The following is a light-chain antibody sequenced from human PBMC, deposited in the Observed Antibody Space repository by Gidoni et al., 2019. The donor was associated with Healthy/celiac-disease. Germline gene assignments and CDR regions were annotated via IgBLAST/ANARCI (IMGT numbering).Light chain of an antibody. J-gene: IGKJ5*01. CDR3: QQRSNWPPIT. Sequence: EILLTQSPATLSLSPGERATLSCRASQSVSSYLAWYQQKPGQAPRLLIYDASIRATGIPARFSGSGSGTDFTLTISSLEPEDFAVYYCQQRSNWPPITFXXXTRLEIK. CDR2: DAS. CDR1: QSVSSY. V-gene: IGKV3-11*01.